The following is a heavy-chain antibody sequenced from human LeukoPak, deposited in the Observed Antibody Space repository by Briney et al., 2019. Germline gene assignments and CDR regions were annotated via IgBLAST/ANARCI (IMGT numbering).Heavy chain of an antibody. CDR3: GRELDGSVDY. V-gene: IGHV3-7*01. CDR2: IQQDGIKK. CDR1: GFTFSTYW. J-gene: IGHJ4*02. Sequence: GGSLRLSCAASGFTFSTYWMSWVRQAPGKGPEWVANIQQDGIKKYYVDSVEGRFAISRENAKNSLFLQMSSLRADDTAVYYCGRELDGSVDYWGQGTLVTVSS. D-gene: IGHD3-10*01.